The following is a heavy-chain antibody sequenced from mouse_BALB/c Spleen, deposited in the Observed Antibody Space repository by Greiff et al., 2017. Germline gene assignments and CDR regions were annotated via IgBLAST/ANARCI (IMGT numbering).Heavy chain of an antibody. Sequence: EVQLMESGGGLVQPGGSLKFSCAASGFDFSRYWMSWVRQAPGKGLEWIGEINPDSSTINYTPYLKDKFIIPRDNAQNTLYLQISKVRSEDTALYDCAKRGNYGNYTDAMDYWGQGTSVTVSA. D-gene: IGHD2-1*01. CDR1: GFDFSRYW. CDR2: INPDSSTI. V-gene: IGHV4-1*02. CDR3: AKRGNYGNYTDAMDY. J-gene: IGHJ4*01.